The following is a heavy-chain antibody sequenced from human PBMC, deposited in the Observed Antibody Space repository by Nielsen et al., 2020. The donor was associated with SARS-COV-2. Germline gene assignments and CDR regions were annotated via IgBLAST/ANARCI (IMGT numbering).Heavy chain of an antibody. Sequence: GESLKISCAASGFIFSSYEMNWVRQAPGKGLEWVSSVSRNGDYTYYSDSVKGRFTISRDDSQSTLFLQMSWLRAEDTAVYYCANSDYGDYIFDLWGKGDLVTVSS. CDR3: ANSDYGDYIFDL. V-gene: IGHV3-23*01. D-gene: IGHD4-17*01. CDR1: GFIFSSYE. CDR2: VSRNGDYT. J-gene: IGHJ5*02.